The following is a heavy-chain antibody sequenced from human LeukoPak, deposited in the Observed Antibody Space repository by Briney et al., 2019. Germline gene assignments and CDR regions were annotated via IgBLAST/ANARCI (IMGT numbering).Heavy chain of an antibody. J-gene: IGHJ4*02. D-gene: IGHD3-9*01. CDR3: AKAEGYDILTGLDY. CDR2: IGTAGDT. Sequence: GGSLRLSCAASGFTFSNYDMHWVRQATGKGLEWVSGIGTAGDTYYPGSVKGRFTISRENAKNSLYLQMNSLRTEDTAVYYCAKAEGYDILTGLDYWGQGTLVTVSS. CDR1: GFTFSNYD. V-gene: IGHV3-13*04.